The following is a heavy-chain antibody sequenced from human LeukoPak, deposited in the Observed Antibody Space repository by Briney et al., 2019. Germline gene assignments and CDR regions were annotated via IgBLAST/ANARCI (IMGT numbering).Heavy chain of an antibody. CDR2: ISSSGSYI. J-gene: IGHJ4*02. CDR3: ARVITGMDY. D-gene: IGHD1-20*01. CDR1: GFTLSSYS. Sequence: GWSLRLSCAASGFTLSSYSMYWVRQAPGKGLEWVSSISSSGSYIYYADSVKGRFTISRDNARNSLHLQMNSLRAEDTAVYYCARVITGMDYWGQGTLVTVSS. V-gene: IGHV3-21*01.